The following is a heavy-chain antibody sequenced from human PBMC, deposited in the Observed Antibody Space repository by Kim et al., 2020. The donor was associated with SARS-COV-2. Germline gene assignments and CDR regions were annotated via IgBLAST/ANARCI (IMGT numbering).Heavy chain of an antibody. CDR3: ARKYSRGWYDYYYGMDV. V-gene: IGHV4-59*13. J-gene: IGHJ6*01. CDR1: GGSISSYY. D-gene: IGHD6-19*01. Sequence: SETLSLTCTVSGGSISSYYWSWIRQPPGKGLEWIGYIYYSGSTNYNPSLKSRVTISVDTSKNQFSLKLSSVTAADTAVYYCARKYSRGWYDYYYGMDVWG. CDR2: IYYSGST.